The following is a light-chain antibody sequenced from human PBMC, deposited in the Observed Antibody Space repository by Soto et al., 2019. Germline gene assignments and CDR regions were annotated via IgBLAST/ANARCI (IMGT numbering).Light chain of an antibody. Sequence: DIQMTQSPSSLSASVGDKITINCRASQSINTFLNWYQQKPGKAPKLLMYSASSLQGGVPSRCSGSGAGTDFTLTISSLQPEDSATYYCQQSHSLPITFGQGTRLEIK. CDR1: QSINTF. V-gene: IGKV1-39*01. J-gene: IGKJ5*01. CDR3: QQSHSLPIT. CDR2: SAS.